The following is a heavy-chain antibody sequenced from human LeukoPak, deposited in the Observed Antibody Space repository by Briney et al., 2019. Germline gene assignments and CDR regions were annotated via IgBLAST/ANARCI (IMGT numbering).Heavy chain of an antibody. V-gene: IGHV3-23*01. D-gene: IGHD2-15*01. J-gene: IGHJ4*02. CDR3: AKDPGVWDCSGGSCYLSFFDY. CDR1: GFTFSSYA. CDR2: ISGIGGST. Sequence: GGSLRLSCAASGFTFSSYAMSWVRQPPAKGLQWVSAISGIGGSTYYADSVKGRFTISRDNSKNTLFLQINSLRAEDTAVYYCAKDPGVWDCSGGSCYLSFFDYWGQGTLVTVSS.